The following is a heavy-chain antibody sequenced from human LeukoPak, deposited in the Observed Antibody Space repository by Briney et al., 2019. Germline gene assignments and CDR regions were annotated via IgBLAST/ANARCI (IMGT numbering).Heavy chain of an antibody. CDR1: GFTFSDYY. J-gene: IGHJ3*02. Sequence: PGGSLRLSCAASGFTFSDYYMSWIRQAPGKGLEWVSYISSGGSYIYYADSVKGRFTISSDNAKNSLYLQMNSLRAEDTAVYYCARAERITIFLRVVDAVDIWGQGTMVTVSS. CDR2: ISSGGSYI. CDR3: ARAERITIFLRVVDAVDI. D-gene: IGHD3-9*01. V-gene: IGHV3-11*04.